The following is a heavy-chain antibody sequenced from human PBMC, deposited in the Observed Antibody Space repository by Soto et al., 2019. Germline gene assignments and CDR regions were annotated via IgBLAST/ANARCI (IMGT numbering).Heavy chain of an antibody. V-gene: IGHV4-31*03. CDR1: GGSISSGGYY. J-gene: IGHJ5*02. Sequence: QVQLQESGPGLVKPSQTLSLTCTVSGGSISSGGYYWSWIRQHPGKGLEWIGYIYYSGSTYYNPSLKSRVTISVDTSKNQFALKLSSVTAADTAVYYCARDRNTSFGVGNWFDPWGQGTLVTVSS. D-gene: IGHD3-3*01. CDR2: IYYSGST. CDR3: ARDRNTSFGVGNWFDP.